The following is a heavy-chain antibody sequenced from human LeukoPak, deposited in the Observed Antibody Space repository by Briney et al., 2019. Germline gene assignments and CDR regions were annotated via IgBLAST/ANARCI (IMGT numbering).Heavy chain of an antibody. CDR1: GGSISSYY. CDR3: ARVGTRAHYYQYLDL. Sequence: PSETLSLTCTVSGGSISSYYWSWIRQPPGKGLEWIGYITYTGNTNYNPSLKSRVSISLATSQNQFSLRPSSVTVADTALYFCARVGTRAHYYQYLDLWGKGTTVTVSS. CDR2: ITYTGNT. J-gene: IGHJ6*03. D-gene: IGHD1-26*01. V-gene: IGHV4-59*01.